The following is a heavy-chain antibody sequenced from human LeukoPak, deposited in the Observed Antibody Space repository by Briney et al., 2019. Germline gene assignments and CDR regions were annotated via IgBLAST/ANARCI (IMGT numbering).Heavy chain of an antibody. V-gene: IGHV4-61*01. CDR3: SGFWSGYYPPFTGMDV. CDR2: IYYSGST. Sequence: SETLSLTCTVSGGSVSSGSYYWSWIRQPPGKGLEWIGYIYYSGSTNYNPSLKSRVTISVDTSKNQFSLKLSSVTAADTAVYYCSGFWSGYYPPFTGMDVWGQGTTATVSS. D-gene: IGHD3-3*01. CDR1: GGSVSSGSYY. J-gene: IGHJ6*02.